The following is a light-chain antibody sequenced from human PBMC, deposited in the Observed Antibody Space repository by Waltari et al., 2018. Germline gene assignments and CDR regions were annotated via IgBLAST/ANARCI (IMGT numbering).Light chain of an antibody. CDR3: SSQSSNDVVL. CDR2: AVS. V-gene: IGLV2-14*01. Sequence: QSALTQPASVSGSPGQSVTIFCAGTSNDVGGYHSVSWYQEHPGQAPLVIIYAVSDPPSGVSDRFSGSQSGYPASLTISGLQAEDEADYYCSSQSSNDVVLFGGGTKLTVL. CDR1: SNDVGGYHS. J-gene: IGLJ2*01.